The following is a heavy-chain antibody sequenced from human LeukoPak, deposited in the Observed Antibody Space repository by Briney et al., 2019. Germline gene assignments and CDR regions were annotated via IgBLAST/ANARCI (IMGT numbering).Heavy chain of an antibody. CDR1: GFTFSNYW. V-gene: IGHV3-7*03. D-gene: IGHD5-24*01. Sequence: PGGSLRLSCAASGFTFSNYWMSWVRQAPGKGLEWVANIKQDGSEKYYVDSVKGRFTISRDNAKNSLYLQMSSLRAEDTAVYYCARNLRAFDDYWGQGTLVTVSS. J-gene: IGHJ4*02. CDR2: IKQDGSEK. CDR3: ARNLRAFDDY.